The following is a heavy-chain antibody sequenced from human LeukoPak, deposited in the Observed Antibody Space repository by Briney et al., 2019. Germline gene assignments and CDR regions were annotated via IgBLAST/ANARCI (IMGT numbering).Heavy chain of an antibody. CDR2: ISYDGSGK. Sequence: PGKSLRLSCVGAGFVFSNHVIHWVRQAPGQGLEWVSMISYDGSGKHYADSAGGRLTISRDNSKNTVYLQMDSLTAEDTAIYYCARDLWGVAVAGAGKDVWGQGTTVTVSS. J-gene: IGHJ6*02. D-gene: IGHD3-16*01. CDR3: ARDLWGVAVAGAGKDV. V-gene: IGHV3-30*04. CDR1: GFVFSNHV.